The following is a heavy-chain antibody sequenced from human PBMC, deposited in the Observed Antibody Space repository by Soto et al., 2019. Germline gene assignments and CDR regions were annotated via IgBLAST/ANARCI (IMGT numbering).Heavy chain of an antibody. CDR3: ERGYSYGYVFDY. CDR2: IYWDDDK. J-gene: IGHJ4*02. CDR1: GFSLRTSGLG. Sequence: QITLKESGPTLVKPTQTLTLTCTFSGFSLRTSGLGVGWIRQPPGKALEWLALIYWDDDKRYSPSLKSRLTITKDTSKNQVVLTMTNMDPVDKATYYCERGYSYGYVFDYWGQGTLVTVSS. D-gene: IGHD5-18*01. V-gene: IGHV2-5*02.